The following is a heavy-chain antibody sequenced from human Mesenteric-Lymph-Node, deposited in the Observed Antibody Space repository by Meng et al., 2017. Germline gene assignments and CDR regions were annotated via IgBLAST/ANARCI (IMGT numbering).Heavy chain of an antibody. CDR1: VYTFTSDY. J-gene: IGHJ4*02. Sequence: QVQLVQSGAEVKKPGASVKVSCKASVYTFTSDYMHWVRQAPGQGLEWMGRINPNSGGTNDAQKFQGRVIMTRDTYISTAYMEMRSLGFDDTAVYYCAKALEWGSSPDYLGQGILVTVSS. CDR2: INPNSGGT. CDR3: AKALEWGSSPDY. V-gene: IGHV1-2*06. D-gene: IGHD1-26*01.